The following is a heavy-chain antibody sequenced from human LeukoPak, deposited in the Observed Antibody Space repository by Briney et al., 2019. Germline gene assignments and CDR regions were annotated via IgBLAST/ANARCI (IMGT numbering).Heavy chain of an antibody. Sequence: ASVKVSCKASGYTFTSYGISWVRQAPGQGLEWMGWISAYNGNANYAQKLQGRVTMTTDTSTSTAYMELRSLRSDDTAVYYCASTTMVRGVMVYWGQGTLVTVSS. CDR2: ISAYNGNA. V-gene: IGHV1-18*01. CDR3: ASTTMVRGVMVY. J-gene: IGHJ4*02. D-gene: IGHD3-10*01. CDR1: GYTFTSYG.